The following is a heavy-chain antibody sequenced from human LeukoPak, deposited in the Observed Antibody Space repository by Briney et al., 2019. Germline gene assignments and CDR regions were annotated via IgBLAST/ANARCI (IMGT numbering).Heavy chain of an antibody. D-gene: IGHD3-10*01. J-gene: IGHJ5*02. CDR2: IYYSGST. CDR1: GGSISSYY. V-gene: IGHV4-59*01. CDR3: ARSLPNTYYYGSGSYRDNWFDP. Sequence: PSETLSLTRTVSGGSISSYYWSWIRQPPGKGLEWIGYIYYSGSTNYNPSLKSRVTISVDTSKNQFSLKLSSVTAADTAVYYCARSLPNTYYYGSGSYRDNWFDPWGQGTLVTVSS.